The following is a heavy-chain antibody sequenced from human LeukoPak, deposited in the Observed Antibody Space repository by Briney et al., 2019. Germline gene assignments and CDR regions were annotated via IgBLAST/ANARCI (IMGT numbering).Heavy chain of an antibody. CDR2: FEPEDGET. J-gene: IGHJ3*01. Sequence: ASVKVSCEVSGHTLSDLSIHWVRQAPGKGLEWMGGFEPEDGETLYAQKFQGRVTMTEDTSTDTAYMELSSLRSEDTAIYFCANLRGGITCCDAFDVWGQGTVVIVSS. V-gene: IGHV1-24*01. D-gene: IGHD3-10*01. CDR1: GHTLSDLS. CDR3: ANLRGGITCCDAFDV.